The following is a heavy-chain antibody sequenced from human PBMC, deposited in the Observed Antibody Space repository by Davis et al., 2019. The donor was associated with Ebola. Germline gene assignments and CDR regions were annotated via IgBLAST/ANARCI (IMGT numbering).Heavy chain of an antibody. Sequence: GESLKISCAASGFTFSDHYMDWVRQAPGKGLEWVSGISGSGGNTYYADSVKGRFTISRDNSKNTLYLQMNSLRAEDTAVYYCAKAPTGTTGTTWFDYWGQGTLVTVSS. CDR2: ISGSGGNT. J-gene: IGHJ4*02. D-gene: IGHD1-1*01. CDR1: GFTFSDHY. CDR3: AKAPTGTTGTTWFDY. V-gene: IGHV3-23*01.